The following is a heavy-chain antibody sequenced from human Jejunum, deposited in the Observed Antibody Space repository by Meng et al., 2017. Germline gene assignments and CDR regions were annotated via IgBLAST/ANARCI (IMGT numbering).Heavy chain of an antibody. CDR2: IDNSGST. J-gene: IGHJ2*01. Sequence: CTGSGCSVNIRSYSLSWSRQPLGKGLEWIAYIDNSGSTNYNPSLKSRVIISVDTSKNQFYLQMSSLTAADTAVYYCARAAAGTGFGYFDLWGRGTLVTVSS. CDR1: GCSVNIRSYS. D-gene: IGHD6-19*01. CDR3: ARAAAGTGFGYFDL. V-gene: IGHV4-61*01.